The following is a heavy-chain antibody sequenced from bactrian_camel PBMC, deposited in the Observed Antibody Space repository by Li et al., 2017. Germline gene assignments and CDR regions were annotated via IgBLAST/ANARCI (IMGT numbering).Heavy chain of an antibody. CDR2: VNKHDVRT. CDR1: GGPMSSSA. J-gene: IGHJ4*01. D-gene: IGHD6*01. Sequence: VQLVESGGGSVAAGESLTLSCAVSGGPMSSSAWFRQAPGKEREGVATVNKHDVRTYGESVKDRFTISLDTAKNTLYLQMSSLKLEDTGIYYCAAGPRLYGGSWSFPGWYKYWGQGTQVTVS. CDR3: AAGPRLYGGSWSFPGWYKY. V-gene: IGHV3-3*01.